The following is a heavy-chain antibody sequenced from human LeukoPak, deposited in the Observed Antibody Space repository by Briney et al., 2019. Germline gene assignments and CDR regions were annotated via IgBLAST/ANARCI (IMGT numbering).Heavy chain of an antibody. CDR3: ARDLLYGSGYDY. V-gene: IGHV3-7*01. CDR1: GFTFSNYW. J-gene: IGHJ4*02. D-gene: IGHD6-19*01. CDR2: IKQDGSEK. Sequence: GGSLRLSCAASGFTFSNYWMSWVRQAPGKGLEWVANIKQDGSEKYYVDSVKGRFTISRDNAKNSLYLQMNSLRAEDTAVYYCARDLLYGSGYDYWGQGTLVTVSS.